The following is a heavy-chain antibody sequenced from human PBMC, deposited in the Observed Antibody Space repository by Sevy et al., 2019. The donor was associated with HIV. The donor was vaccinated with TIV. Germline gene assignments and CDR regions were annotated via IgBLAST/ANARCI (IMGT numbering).Heavy chain of an antibody. V-gene: IGHV4-34*01. D-gene: IGHD6-25*01. CDR2: INHSGST. CDR1: GGSFSGYY. Sequence: SETLSLTCAVYGGSFSGYYWSWIRQPPGKGLEWIGEINHSGSTNYNPSLKSRVTISVDTSKNQFSLKLSSVTAADTAVYYSARGRHQRRRNRKPPHPPHTWCDPWGQGTLVTVSS. J-gene: IGHJ5*02. CDR3: ARGRHQRRRNRKPPHPPHTWCDP.